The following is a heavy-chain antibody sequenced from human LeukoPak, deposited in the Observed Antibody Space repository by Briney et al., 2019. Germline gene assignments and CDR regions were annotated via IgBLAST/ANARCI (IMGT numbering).Heavy chain of an antibody. J-gene: IGHJ4*02. CDR2: IYIGDSDT. CDR1: GYSFTNYW. D-gene: IGHD1-26*01. V-gene: IGHV5-51*01. Sequence: GESLKISCEGSGYSFTNYWIGWVRQMPGKGLEWMGIIYIGDSDTRYSPSFRGQVTISADKSISTVYLQWSSLKASDTAMYYCARSLSGSDPGYFEYWGQGTLVTVSS. CDR3: ARSLSGSDPGYFEY.